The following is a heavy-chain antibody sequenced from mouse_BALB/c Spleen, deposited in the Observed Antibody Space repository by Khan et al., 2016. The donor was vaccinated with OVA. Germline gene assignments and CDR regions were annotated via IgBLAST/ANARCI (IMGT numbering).Heavy chain of an antibody. D-gene: IGHD1-1*01. CDR3: ATQGSTYTWFAY. Sequence: VQLQQSGPELLKPGASVKMSCKASGYTFTSYVMHWVKQKPGQGLEWIGYIYPFNDDSKYSEKFKGKATLTSDTSSNTAYMELSSLPSEDSAVYYCATQGSTYTWFAYWGQGTLVTVSA. CDR1: GYTFTSYV. V-gene: IGHV1S136*01. J-gene: IGHJ3*01. CDR2: IYPFNDDS.